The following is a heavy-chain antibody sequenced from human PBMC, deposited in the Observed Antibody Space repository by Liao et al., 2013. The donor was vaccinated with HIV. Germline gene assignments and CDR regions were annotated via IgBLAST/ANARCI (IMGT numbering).Heavy chain of an antibody. CDR3: ARGGLVVRPSFHY. CDR2: IYDSGST. V-gene: IGHV4-59*01. J-gene: IGHJ4*02. CDR1: GASIGTYY. D-gene: IGHD2-21*01. Sequence: VQLQESGPRLMKPSETLSLTCTVSGASIGTYYWSWVRQFPGKRLEWIANIYDSGSTNYNPSLKSRVTISVDLSKSQFSLNLSSVTAADTAVYYCARGGLVVRPSFHYWGQGTLVTVSS.